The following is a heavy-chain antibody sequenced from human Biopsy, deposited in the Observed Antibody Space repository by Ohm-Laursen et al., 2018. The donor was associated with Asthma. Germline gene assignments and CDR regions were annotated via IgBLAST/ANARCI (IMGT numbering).Heavy chain of an antibody. Sequence: SVKVSCKASGGTFSIYAISWVRQAPGQGLEWMGGIIPIFGTANYAQKFQGRVTITADESTSTAYMELSSLRSEDTAVYYCARERIAARQRRYYFDYWGQGTLVTVSS. CDR1: GGTFSIYA. J-gene: IGHJ4*02. V-gene: IGHV1-69*13. D-gene: IGHD6-6*01. CDR2: IIPIFGTA. CDR3: ARERIAARQRRYYFDY.